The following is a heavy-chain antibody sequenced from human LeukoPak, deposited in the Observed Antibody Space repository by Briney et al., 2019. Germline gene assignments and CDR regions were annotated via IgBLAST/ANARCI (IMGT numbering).Heavy chain of an antibody. CDR1: GGTFSSYN. D-gene: IGHD3-10*01. CDR2: IIPIFGSA. CDR3: ATVSMVRDVHFDS. J-gene: IGHJ4*02. Sequence: GASVKVSCKASGGTFSSYNITWVRQAPGQGREWMGGIIPIFGSAIYAQKFQGRVTITADESTSTAYKELSSLRSGDTAVYYCATVSMVRDVHFDSWGQGNLVTVSS. V-gene: IGHV1-69*13.